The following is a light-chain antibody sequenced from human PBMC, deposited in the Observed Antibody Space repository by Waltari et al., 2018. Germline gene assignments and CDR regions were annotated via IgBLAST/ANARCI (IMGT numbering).Light chain of an antibody. V-gene: IGLV2-14*01. CDR3: CSFTRTSTWV. CDR2: DVS. Sequence: QSTLTQPASVSGSPGQSITISCPGTSSDVRGYNYVSLYQQYPGKAPKLIIYDVSHRPSALSHRFVAYKSGITGSLNISGLQAEDEADYFCCSFTRTSTWVFGGGTKLAVL. CDR1: SSDVRGYNY. J-gene: IGLJ3*02.